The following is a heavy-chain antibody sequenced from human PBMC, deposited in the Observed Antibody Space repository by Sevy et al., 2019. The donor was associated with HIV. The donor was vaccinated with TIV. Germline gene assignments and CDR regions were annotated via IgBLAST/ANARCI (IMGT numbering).Heavy chain of an antibody. CDR3: ARQSLLSGGYCSSTSCYIVFDY. V-gene: IGHV4-39*01. CDR1: GGSISSSSYY. J-gene: IGHJ4*02. Sequence: SETLSLTCTVSGGSISSSSYYWGWIRQPPGKGLEWIGSIYYSGSTYYNPSLKSRVTISVDTSKNQFSLRLSSVTAADTGVYYCARQSLLSGGYCSSTSCYIVFDYWGQGTLVTVSS. CDR2: IYYSGST. D-gene: IGHD2-2*02.